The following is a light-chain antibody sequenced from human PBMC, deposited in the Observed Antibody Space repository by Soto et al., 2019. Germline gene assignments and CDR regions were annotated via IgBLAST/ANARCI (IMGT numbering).Light chain of an antibody. CDR1: QSVSSF. CDR3: QQRSHWPPSLT. V-gene: IGKV3-11*01. CDR2: DAS. Sequence: EVLLTQSPATLSLSPGERATLSCRASQSVSSFLAWYQQKPGQAPRLLIYDASKRATGIPARFSGSGSATDCTLTISSLEPEDFAVYYCQQRSHWPPSLTFGRGTKVEIK. J-gene: IGKJ4*01.